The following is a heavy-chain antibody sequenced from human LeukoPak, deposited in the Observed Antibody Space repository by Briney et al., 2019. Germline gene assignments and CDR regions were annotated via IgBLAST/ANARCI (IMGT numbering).Heavy chain of an antibody. D-gene: IGHD4/OR15-4a*01. Sequence: GRSLRLSCAASGFTFSSYGMHWVRQAPGKGLEWVAVISYDGSNKYYADSVKGRFTISRDNSKNTLYLQMNSLRAEDTAVYYCAKDMELAYNPLFDYWGQGTLVTVSS. J-gene: IGHJ4*02. CDR1: GFTFSSYG. V-gene: IGHV3-30*18. CDR2: ISYDGSNK. CDR3: AKDMELAYNPLFDY.